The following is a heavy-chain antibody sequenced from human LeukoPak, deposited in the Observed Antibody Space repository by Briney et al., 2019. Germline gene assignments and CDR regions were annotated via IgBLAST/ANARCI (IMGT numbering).Heavy chain of an antibody. CDR1: GFTFSSYA. J-gene: IGHJ4*02. CDR2: ISGGGGST. V-gene: IGHV3-23*01. Sequence: PGGSLRLSCAASGFTFSSYAMSWVRQAPGKGLEWVSAISGGGGSTYYADSVKGRFTISRDNSKNTLYLQMNSLRAEDTAVYYCAKDLSFYYGSGINWGQGTLVTVSS. D-gene: IGHD3-10*01. CDR3: AKDLSFYYGSGIN.